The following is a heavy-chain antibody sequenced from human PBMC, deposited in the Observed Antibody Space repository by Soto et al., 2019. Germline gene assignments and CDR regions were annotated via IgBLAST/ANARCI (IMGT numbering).Heavy chain of an antibody. CDR1: GYTFTSYD. J-gene: IGHJ6*02. D-gene: IGHD6-6*01. CDR2: MNPNSGNT. CDR3: ARSSSSVEYYYYYYGMDV. Sequence: SCKASGYTFTSYDINWVRQATGQGPEWMGWMNPNSGNTGYAQKFQGRVTMTRNTSISTAYMELSSLRSEDTAVYYCARSSSSVEYYYYYYGMDVWGQGTTVTVSS. V-gene: IGHV1-8*01.